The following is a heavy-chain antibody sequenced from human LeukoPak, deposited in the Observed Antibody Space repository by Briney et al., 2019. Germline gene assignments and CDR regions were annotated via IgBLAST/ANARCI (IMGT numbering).Heavy chain of an antibody. V-gene: IGHV4-4*07. D-gene: IGHD1-7*01. J-gene: IGHJ4*02. CDR1: GGSISGYY. Sequence: SETLSLTCTVSGGSISGYYWSWIRQPAGKGLEWIGRIYSSGSTNYNPSLKSRTTMSVDTSKNQFSLKLSSVTAADTAVYYCARTGTNEFGDYWGQGTLVTVSS. CDR3: ARTGTNEFGDY. CDR2: IYSSGST.